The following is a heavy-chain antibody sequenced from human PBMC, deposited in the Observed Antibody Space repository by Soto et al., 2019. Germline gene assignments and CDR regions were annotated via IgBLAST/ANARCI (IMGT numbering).Heavy chain of an antibody. CDR2: IFYTGTT. J-gene: IGHJ4*02. D-gene: IGHD3-9*01. Sequence: PSETLSLTCAVPGYSISSDNWWGWIRQPPGKGLEWIGYIFYTGTTYYNLSLKSRVTMSVDTAKDQFSLKLSSVTAADTAVYYCARTSRFKTGLLDYWGQGTLVTVSS. V-gene: IGHV4-28*01. CDR3: ARTSRFKTGLLDY. CDR1: GYSISSDNW.